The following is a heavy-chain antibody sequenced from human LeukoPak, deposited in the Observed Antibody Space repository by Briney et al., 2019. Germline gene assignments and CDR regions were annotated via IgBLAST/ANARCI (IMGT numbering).Heavy chain of an antibody. CDR1: GFTFSSYW. J-gene: IGHJ4*02. V-gene: IGHV3-74*03. CDR3: ARRFYDYNVYDRHFDS. Sequence: GGSLRLSCAASGFTFSSYWMHWVRQAPGKGLVWVSRISDDGSITTYADSVQGRFTISRDNAKSTVFLQMNSLRVEDKVVYFCARRFYDYNVYDRHFDSWGQGILVTVSS. D-gene: IGHD3-16*01. CDR2: ISDDGSIT.